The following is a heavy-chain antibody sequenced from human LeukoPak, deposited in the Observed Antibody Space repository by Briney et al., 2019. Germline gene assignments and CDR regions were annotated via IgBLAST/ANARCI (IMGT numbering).Heavy chain of an antibody. CDR3: GKNSASGSRYFDY. D-gene: IGHD1-26*01. CDR2: IDCSGGGI. J-gene: IGHJ4*02. CDR1: GFTFSNYA. Sequence: GGSLRLSCAASGFTFSNYAMTWVRQAPGKGLEWVAVIDCSGGGIYYADSVKGRFTISRDKSKNTLYLQMNSLRAEDTAVFYCGKNSASGSRYFDYWGQGTLVTVSS. V-gene: IGHV3-23*01.